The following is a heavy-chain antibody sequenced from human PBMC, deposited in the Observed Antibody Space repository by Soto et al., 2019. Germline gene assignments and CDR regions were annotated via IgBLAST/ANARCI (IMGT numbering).Heavy chain of an antibody. CDR2: IWHDGRSE. J-gene: IGHJ6*02. CDR1: GFSFRNYG. CDR3: ARLAYYESGGYAYYYGLDV. V-gene: IGHV3-33*01. D-gene: IGHD3-22*01. Sequence: PGGALRLSCAATGFSFRNYGMHWVRQAPGKGLEWVALIWHDGRSENYEDSVKGRFSVSRDNSRNTVYLQMNSLRAEDTAVYYCARLAYYESGGYAYYYGLDVWGQGTTVTVSS.